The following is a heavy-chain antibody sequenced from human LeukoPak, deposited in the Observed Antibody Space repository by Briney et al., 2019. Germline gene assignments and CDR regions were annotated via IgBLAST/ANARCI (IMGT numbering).Heavy chain of an antibody. CDR3: AKGQGYNYGDSIDY. V-gene: IGHV3-23*01. D-gene: IGHD5-18*01. J-gene: IGHJ4*02. CDR2: ISGGGGST. Sequence: GGSLRLSCAASGFTFSNYAMTWVRQAPGKGLEWVPVISGGGGSTYYADSVKGRFSISRDNSKNTLYLQMNSLRGEDTAVYYCAKGQGYNYGDSIDYWGQGTLVTVSS. CDR1: GFTFSNYA.